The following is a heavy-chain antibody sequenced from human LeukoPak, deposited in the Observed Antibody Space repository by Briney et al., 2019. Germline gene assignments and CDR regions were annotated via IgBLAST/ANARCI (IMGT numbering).Heavy chain of an antibody. CDR1: GGSFSGYY. D-gene: IGHD2-2*01. Sequence: PSETLSPTCAVYGGSFSGYYWSWIRQPPGKGLEWIGEINHSGSTNCNPSLKSRVTISVDTSKNQFSLKLSSVTAADTAVYYCARLSGAGVVVPAAFDYWGQGTLVTVSS. V-gene: IGHV4-34*01. CDR2: INHSGST. J-gene: IGHJ4*02. CDR3: ARLSGAGVVVPAAFDY.